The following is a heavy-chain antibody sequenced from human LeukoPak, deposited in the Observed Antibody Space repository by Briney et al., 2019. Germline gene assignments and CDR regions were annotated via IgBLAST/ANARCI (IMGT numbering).Heavy chain of an antibody. CDR3: ARRRDTNYYGSGSYNY. CDR2: IIPILGIA. J-gene: IGHJ4*02. CDR1: GGTFSSYA. Sequence: ASVKVSCKASGGTFSSYAISWVRQAPGQGLEWMGRIIPILGIANYAQKFQGRATITADKSTSTAYMELSSLRSEDTAVYYCARRRDTNYYGSGSYNYWGQGTLVTVSS. V-gene: IGHV1-69*04. D-gene: IGHD3-10*01.